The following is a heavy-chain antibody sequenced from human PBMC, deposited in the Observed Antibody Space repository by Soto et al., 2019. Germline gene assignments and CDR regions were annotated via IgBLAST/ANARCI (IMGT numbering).Heavy chain of an antibody. V-gene: IGHV1-69*13. D-gene: IGHD3-22*01. J-gene: IGHJ4*02. CDR1: GGTFSSYA. CDR2: IIPIFGTA. Sequence: GASVKVSCKASGGTFSSYAISWVRQAPGQGLEWMGGIIPIFGTANYAQKFQGRVTITADESTSTAYMELSSLRSEDTAVYYCADSRAPTYYYDSSGYAFEYWAQGTLVTVSS. CDR3: ADSRAPTYYYDSSGYAFEY.